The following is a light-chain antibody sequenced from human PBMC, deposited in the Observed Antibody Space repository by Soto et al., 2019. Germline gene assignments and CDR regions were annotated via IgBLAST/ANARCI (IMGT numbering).Light chain of an antibody. V-gene: IGKV1-33*01. Sequence: DIHMSQSPSSLSASVGDRVTITCQASQDITNYLNWYQQKAGKAPKLLIYDASNLETVAPSRFSGSGSGTYFTFPISSLQPEDVATYYCQQYDNLPRTFGPGTKVDIK. CDR3: QQYDNLPRT. CDR1: QDITNY. J-gene: IGKJ3*01. CDR2: DAS.